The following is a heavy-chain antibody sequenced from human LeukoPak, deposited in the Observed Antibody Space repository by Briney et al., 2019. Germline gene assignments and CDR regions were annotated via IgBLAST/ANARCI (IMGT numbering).Heavy chain of an antibody. CDR3: ARSDSSGWPFDY. V-gene: IGHV5-51*01. Sequence: GESLKISCKGSGYSFTTYWIGWVRQMPGKGLEWMGIIYPSDSDTKYSPSFQGQVTISADKSISTAHLQWSSLKASDTAIYYCARSDSSGWPFDYWGQGTLVTVSS. J-gene: IGHJ4*02. CDR2: IYPSDSDT. CDR1: GYSFTTYW. D-gene: IGHD6-19*01.